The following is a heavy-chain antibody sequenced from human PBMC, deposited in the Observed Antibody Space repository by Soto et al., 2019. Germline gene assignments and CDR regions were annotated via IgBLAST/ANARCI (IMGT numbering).Heavy chain of an antibody. Sequence: QITLKESGPPLVKPTQTLTLTCTFSGFSLSTGGVGVGWIRQPPGKALEWLASIYWDDDKRSSPSLKTRLTITKASSTHRVLLTMTNMDPADTATYYCARFLYYDSGGQHLDYWGQGTLVTVSS. D-gene: IGHD3-10*01. J-gene: IGHJ4*02. CDR3: ARFLYYDSGGQHLDY. CDR2: IYWDDDK. CDR1: GFSLSTGGVG. V-gene: IGHV2-5*02.